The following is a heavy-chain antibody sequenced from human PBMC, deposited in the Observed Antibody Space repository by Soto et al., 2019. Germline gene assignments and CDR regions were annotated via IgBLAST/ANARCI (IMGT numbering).Heavy chain of an antibody. Sequence: QVQLVQSGAEVKKPGASVKVSCKASGYIFTNHYIHWVRQAPGQGLEWMGIINPSGGSTNYLQKFQGRVTMTRDTSTSTVYMKLSSLRSEDTAVYFCARADYYDSSGFYYDYWGQGTLVTVSS. CDR1: GYIFTNHY. J-gene: IGHJ4*02. CDR3: ARADYYDSSGFYYDY. CDR2: INPSGGST. D-gene: IGHD3-22*01. V-gene: IGHV1-46*01.